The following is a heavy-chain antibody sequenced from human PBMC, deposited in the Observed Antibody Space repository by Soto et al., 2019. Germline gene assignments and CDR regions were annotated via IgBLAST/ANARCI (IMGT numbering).Heavy chain of an antibody. CDR2: ISNSGGST. CDR1: GFTFSGYA. CDR3: ARDQAGGWISHGYDH. J-gene: IGHJ4*02. D-gene: IGHD5-12*01. V-gene: IGHV3-23*01. Sequence: EVHLLQSGGDLVQPGGSLRLSCAASGFTFSGYAMSWVRQAPGKGLEWVSGISNSGGSTFYSDSVKGRFTISRDNSENTLYLQTNSLKDEDTAVYFCARDQAGGWISHGYDHWGQGSRVDVSA.